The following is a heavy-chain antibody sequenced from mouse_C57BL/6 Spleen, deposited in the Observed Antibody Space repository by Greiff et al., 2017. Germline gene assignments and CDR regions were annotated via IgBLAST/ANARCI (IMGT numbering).Heavy chain of an antibody. CDR3: ARDYGSSPFDY. J-gene: IGHJ2*01. CDR1: GYTFTSYT. D-gene: IGHD1-1*01. CDR2: INPSSGYT. Sequence: LEESGAELARPGASVKMSCKASGYTFTSYTMHWVKQRPGQGLEWIGYINPSSGYTKYNQKFKDKATLTADKSSSTAYMQLSSLTSEDSAVYYCARDYGSSPFDYWGQGTTLTVSS. V-gene: IGHV1-4*01.